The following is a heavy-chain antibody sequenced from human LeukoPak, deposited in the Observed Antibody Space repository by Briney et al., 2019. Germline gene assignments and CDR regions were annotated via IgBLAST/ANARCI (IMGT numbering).Heavy chain of an antibody. V-gene: IGHV4-59*01. J-gene: IGHJ4*02. CDR3: ARDLGRGVAAAGTGY. D-gene: IGHD6-13*01. CDR1: GGSIRSYY. Sequence: SSETLSPTCTVSGGSIRSYYWSWIRQPPGRGLEWIGYIYYSGSTNYNPSLKSRVTISVDTSKNQFSLKLSSVTAADTAVYYCARDLGRGVAAAGTGYWGQGTLVTVSS. CDR2: IYYSGST.